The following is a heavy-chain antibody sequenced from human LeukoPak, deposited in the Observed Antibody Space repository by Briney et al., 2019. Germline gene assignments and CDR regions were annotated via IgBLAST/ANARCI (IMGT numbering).Heavy chain of an antibody. D-gene: IGHD3-22*01. V-gene: IGHV4-30-2*01. CDR3: ARERGPYYYDSSGYPFDY. CDR1: GGSISSGGYS. Sequence: NPSETLSLTCAVSGGSISSGGYSWSWIRQPPGKGLEWIGYIYHSGSTYYNPSLKSRVTISVDRSKNQFSLKLSSVTAADTAVYYCARERGPYYYDSSGYPFDYWGQGTLVTVSS. J-gene: IGHJ4*02. CDR2: IYHSGST.